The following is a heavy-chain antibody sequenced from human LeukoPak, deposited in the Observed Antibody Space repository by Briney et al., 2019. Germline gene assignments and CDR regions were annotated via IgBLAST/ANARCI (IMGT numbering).Heavy chain of an antibody. V-gene: IGHV1-24*01. CDR2: FDPEDGET. J-gene: IGHJ6*03. Sequence: ASVTVSCKVSGYTLTELSMHWVRQAPGKGLEWMGGFDPEDGETIYAQKFQGRVTMTEDTSTDTAYMELSSLRSEDTAVYYCASVRYYYYYMDVWGKGTTVTVSS. CDR1: GYTLTELS. CDR3: ASVRYYYYYMDV.